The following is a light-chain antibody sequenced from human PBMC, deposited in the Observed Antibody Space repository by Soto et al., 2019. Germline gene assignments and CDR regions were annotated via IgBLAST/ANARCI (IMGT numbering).Light chain of an antibody. V-gene: IGKV1-17*01. CDR1: QDISDD. CDR3: QQYNRNTWS. J-gene: IGKJ1*01. Sequence: IQMTQSPSSLSASVGDRVTITCRASQDISDDVGWYQQTPGKAPKLLISGASRLQSGVPSRFSGSGSGAAFTLTITSLRPEDSATYYCQQYNRNTWSFGPGTKVDIK. CDR2: GAS.